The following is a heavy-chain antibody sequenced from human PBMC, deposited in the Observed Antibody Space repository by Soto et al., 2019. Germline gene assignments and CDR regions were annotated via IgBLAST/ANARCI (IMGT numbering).Heavy chain of an antibody. V-gene: IGHV4-31*03. CDR1: GVSINSGDYY. Sequence: QVQLQESGPGLVKPSQTLSLNCSVSGVSINSGDYYWSWIRHHAGQGLEWIGYIFYSGTTFYNPSLKSRVTISIDASKNQFSLEMSSATAADTAVYYCAKVRGHAFDIRGQGTMVTVSS. D-gene: IGHD3-10*01. J-gene: IGHJ3*02. CDR3: AKVRGHAFDI. CDR2: IFYSGTT.